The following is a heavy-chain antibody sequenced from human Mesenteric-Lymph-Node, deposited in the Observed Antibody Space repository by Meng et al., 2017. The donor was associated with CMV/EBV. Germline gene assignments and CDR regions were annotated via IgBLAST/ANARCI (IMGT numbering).Heavy chain of an antibody. D-gene: IGHD1-20*01. CDR3: ARDLSSITGATRVLAGGKDV. CDR1: GGTFSSYA. J-gene: IGHJ6*02. V-gene: IGHV1-69*10. Sequence: SVKVSCKASGGTFSSYAISWVRQAPGQGLEWMGGIIPVFGLPNYAQKFQGRVSLTADKPTSTVYMELSSLRSEDTAVYYCARDLSSITGATRVLAGGKDVWGQGTTVTVSS. CDR2: IIPVFGLP.